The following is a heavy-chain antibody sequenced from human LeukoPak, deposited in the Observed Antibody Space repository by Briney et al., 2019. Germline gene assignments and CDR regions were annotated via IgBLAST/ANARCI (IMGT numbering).Heavy chain of an antibody. J-gene: IGHJ4*02. V-gene: IGHV1-69*01. CDR2: IIPIFGTA. D-gene: IGHD3-22*01. CDR1: GGTFSSYA. CDR3: ARDRELGYYDSSGRTGYYFDY. Sequence: SVKVSCKASGGTFSSYAISWVRQAPGQGLEWMGGIIPIFGTANYAQKFQGRVTITADESTSTAYMELNSLRSEDTAVYYCARDRELGYYDSSGRTGYYFDYWGQGTLVTVSS.